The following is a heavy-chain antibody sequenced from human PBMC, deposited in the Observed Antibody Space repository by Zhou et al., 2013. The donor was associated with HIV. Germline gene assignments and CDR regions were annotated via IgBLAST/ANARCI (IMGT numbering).Heavy chain of an antibody. CDR2: ISAYNGNT. CDR1: GYTFTSYG. Sequence: QVQLVQSGAEVKKPGASVKVSCKASGYTFTSYGISWVRQAPGQGLEWMGWISAYNGNTNYAQKLQGRVTMTTDTSTSTAYMELRSLRSDDTAVYYCARDRSPIVVVPAAPLPFQHWGQGTLVTVSS. J-gene: IGHJ1*01. V-gene: IGHV1-18*01. CDR3: ARDRSPIVVVPAAPLPFQH. D-gene: IGHD2-2*01.